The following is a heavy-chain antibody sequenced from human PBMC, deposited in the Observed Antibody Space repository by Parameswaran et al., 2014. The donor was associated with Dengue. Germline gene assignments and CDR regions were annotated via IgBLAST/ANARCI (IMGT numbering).Heavy chain of an antibody. D-gene: IGHD6-13*01. J-gene: IGHJ4*02. CDR3: ARDALVPYYFDY. V-gene: IGHV3-33*01. CDR2: IWYDGSNK. Sequence: VRQMPGKGLEWVAVIWYDGSNKYYADSVKGRFTISRDNSKNTLYLQMNSLRAEDTAVYYCARDALVPYYFDYWGQGTLVTVSS.